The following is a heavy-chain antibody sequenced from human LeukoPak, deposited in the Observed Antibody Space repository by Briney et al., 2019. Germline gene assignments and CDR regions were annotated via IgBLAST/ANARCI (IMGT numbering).Heavy chain of an antibody. V-gene: IGHV1-3*01. J-gene: IGHJ6*02. CDR1: GYTFSSYS. CDR3: ARGSCSSTSCYMDV. Sequence: ASVTVSCKASGYTFSSYSIHWVRQAPGQRLEWMGWINAGKGNTKYSQKFQGRVTITGDTSASTAYMELSSLRSEDTAVYYCARGSCSSTSCYMDVWGQGTTVTVSS. D-gene: IGHD2-2*01. CDR2: INAGKGNT.